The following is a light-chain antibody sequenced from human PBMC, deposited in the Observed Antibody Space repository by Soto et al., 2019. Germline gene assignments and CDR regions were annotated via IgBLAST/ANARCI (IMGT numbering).Light chain of an antibody. J-gene: IGKJ2*01. Sequence: DIQMTQSPSSVSASVGDRVTITCRASHGVSTWVAWYQQKAGKAPKVLIYAASDLQSGVPSRFSGSGSGTNFTLTISSLQPEDFATYYCQQANSFPYTFGQGTKLEI. CDR3: QQANSFPYT. CDR2: AAS. V-gene: IGKV1-12*01. CDR1: HGVSTW.